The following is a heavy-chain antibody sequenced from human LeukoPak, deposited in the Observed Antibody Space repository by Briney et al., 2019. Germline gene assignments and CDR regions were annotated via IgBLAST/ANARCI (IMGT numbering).Heavy chain of an antibody. CDR2: IIPTLGTP. CDR1: GGTFSSYT. CDR3: ARGIPAAGRPFDY. D-gene: IGHD6-13*01. Sequence: SVKVSCKASGGTFSSYTITWVRQAPGQGLEWMGRIIPTLGTPNYAQRFQGRVTITADKSTSTAYMELSSLRSEGTAVYYCARGIPAAGRPFDYWGQGTLVTVSS. V-gene: IGHV1-69*08. J-gene: IGHJ4*02.